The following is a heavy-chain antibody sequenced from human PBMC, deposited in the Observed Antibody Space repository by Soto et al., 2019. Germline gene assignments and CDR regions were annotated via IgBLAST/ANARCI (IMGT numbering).Heavy chain of an antibody. Sequence: QVQLQESGPGLVKPSGTLSLTCAVSGGSISSSNWWSWVRQPPGKGLEWIGEIYHSGSTNYNPSLKSRVTISVDKSKNQFSLKLSSVTAADTAVYYCARNWYYYDSSGYYFSYYGMDVWGQGTTVTVSS. V-gene: IGHV4-4*02. CDR1: GGSISSSNW. J-gene: IGHJ6*02. CDR3: ARNWYYYDSSGYYFSYYGMDV. CDR2: IYHSGST. D-gene: IGHD3-22*01.